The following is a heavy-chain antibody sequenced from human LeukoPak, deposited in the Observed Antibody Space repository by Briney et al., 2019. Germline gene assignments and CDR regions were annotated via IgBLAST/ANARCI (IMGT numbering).Heavy chain of an antibody. CDR1: GFTFSSYE. CDR2: ISSSGSTI. CDR3: ARAGNYYGSGSYYKGPDY. D-gene: IGHD3-10*01. V-gene: IGHV3-48*03. Sequence: PGGSLRLSCAASGFTFSSYEMNWVRQAPGKGLEWVSYISSSGSTIYYADSVNGRFTISRDNAKNSLYLQMNSLRAEEPAVYYCARAGNYYGSGSYYKGPDYWGQGTLVTVSS. J-gene: IGHJ4*02.